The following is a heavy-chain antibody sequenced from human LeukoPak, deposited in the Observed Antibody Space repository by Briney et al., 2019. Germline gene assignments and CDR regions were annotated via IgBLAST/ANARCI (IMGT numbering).Heavy chain of an antibody. V-gene: IGHV1-46*01. D-gene: IGHD6-13*01. CDR2: INPSGGST. Sequence: ASVKVSCKASGYTFTSYYMHWVRQAPGQGLEWMGLINPSGGSTSYAQKFQGRVTMTRDTSTSTVYMELSSLRSEDTAVYYCARRVTYSSSWEYYFDYWGQGTLVTVSS. CDR3: ARRVTYSSSWEYYFDY. CDR1: GYTFTSYY. J-gene: IGHJ4*02.